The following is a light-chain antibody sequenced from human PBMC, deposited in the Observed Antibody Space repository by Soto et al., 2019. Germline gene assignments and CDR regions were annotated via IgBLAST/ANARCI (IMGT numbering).Light chain of an antibody. CDR2: DTS. V-gene: IGKV3-20*01. CDR1: QSLTNSF. Sequence: EYVLTQSPGTLSLSQGERATLSCRASQSLTNSFIAWYQQRPGQAPRLLIYDTSSRASGIPDRFSGSGSGTDFTLTICRLETEDFAVYYCQQYGISPITFGQGTRLEI. J-gene: IGKJ5*01. CDR3: QQYGISPIT.